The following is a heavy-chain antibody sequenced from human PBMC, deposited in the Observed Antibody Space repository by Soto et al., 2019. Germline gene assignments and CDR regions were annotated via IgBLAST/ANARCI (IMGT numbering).Heavy chain of an antibody. CDR1: GFTFSSYA. D-gene: IGHD2-21*02. Sequence: EVQLLESGGGLVQPGGSLRLSCAASGFTFSSYAMSWVRQAPGKGLEWVSAISGSGGSTYYADSVKGRFTISRDNSKNTLYLQMNSLRDEDTAVYYCAKNGVGPYKSRNRYCGGDCYSFRGDAFDIWGQGTMVTVSS. J-gene: IGHJ3*02. V-gene: IGHV3-23*01. CDR3: AKNGVGPYKSRNRYCGGDCYSFRGDAFDI. CDR2: ISGSGGST.